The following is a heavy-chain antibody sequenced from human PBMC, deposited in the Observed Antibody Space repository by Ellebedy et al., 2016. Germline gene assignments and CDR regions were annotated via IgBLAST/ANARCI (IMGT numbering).Heavy chain of an antibody. D-gene: IGHD3-9*01. J-gene: IGHJ2*01. V-gene: IGHV4-59*08. Sequence: SETLSLTCTVSGGSNISTSFYWSWIRQPPGKALEWIGHMHYNRSPTYNPSLKSRVTISMDTSKSHFSLRLRSVTAADSAVYFCARHPPPTTGYPDWYFDLWGRGTLVTVSS. CDR1: GGSNISTSFY. CDR2: MHYNRSP. CDR3: ARHPPPTTGYPDWYFDL.